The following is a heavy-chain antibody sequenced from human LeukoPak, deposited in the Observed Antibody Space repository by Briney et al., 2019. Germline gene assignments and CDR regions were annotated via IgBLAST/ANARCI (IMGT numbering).Heavy chain of an antibody. J-gene: IGHJ6*02. D-gene: IGHD6-13*01. V-gene: IGHV1-18*01. Sequence: ASEKVSCKPSGYTFTIYGISWVRQAPGQGLEWMGWISAYNGNTNYAQKLQGRVTMTTDTSTSTAYMELRSLRSDDTAVYYCARDKGSSSWYYYYYYGMDVWGQGTTVTVSS. CDR3: ARDKGSSSWYYYYYYGMDV. CDR1: GYTFTIYG. CDR2: ISAYNGNT.